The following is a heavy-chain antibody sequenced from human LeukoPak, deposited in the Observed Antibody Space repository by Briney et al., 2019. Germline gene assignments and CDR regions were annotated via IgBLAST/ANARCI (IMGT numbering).Heavy chain of an antibody. D-gene: IGHD3-22*01. CDR1: GLTFSSYW. J-gene: IGHJ4*02. CDR3: ARARYYYDSSGYPY. CDR2: IKQDGSEK. Sequence: GGSLRLSCAASGLTFSSYWMSWVRQAPGKGLEWVANIKQDGSEKYYVDSVKGRFTISRDNAKNSLYLQMNSLRAEDTAVYYCARARYYYDSSGYPYWGQGTLVTVSS. V-gene: IGHV3-7*01.